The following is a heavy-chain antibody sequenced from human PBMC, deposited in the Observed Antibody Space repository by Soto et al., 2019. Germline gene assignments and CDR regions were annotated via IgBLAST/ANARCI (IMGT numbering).Heavy chain of an antibody. J-gene: IGHJ6*02. CDR1: GGTFSSYA. CDR2: IIPIFGTA. V-gene: IGHV1-69*13. CDR3: AREGLVLVPTTVNSDYYYYAMDV. D-gene: IGHD2-2*01. Sequence: SVKVSCKASGGTFSSYAISWVRQAPGQGLEWMGGIIPIFGTADYAQKFQGRVTITADESTSTGNMELSSLRSEDTAVYYCAREGLVLVPTTVNSDYYYYAMDVWGQGTTVTVSS.